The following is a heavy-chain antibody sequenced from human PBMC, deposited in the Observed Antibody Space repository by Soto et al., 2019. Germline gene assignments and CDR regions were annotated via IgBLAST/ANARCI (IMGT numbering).Heavy chain of an antibody. V-gene: IGHV4-34*01. D-gene: IGHD1-26*01. CDR2: INHSGST. CDR3: ASILLQSGRYFDY. Sequence: PSETLSLTCAVYGGSFSGYYWSWIRQPPGKGLEWIGEINHSGSTNYNPSLKSRVTISVDTSKNQFSLKLSSVTAADTAVYYCASILLQSGRYFDYWGQGTLVTVSS. J-gene: IGHJ4*02. CDR1: GGSFSGYY.